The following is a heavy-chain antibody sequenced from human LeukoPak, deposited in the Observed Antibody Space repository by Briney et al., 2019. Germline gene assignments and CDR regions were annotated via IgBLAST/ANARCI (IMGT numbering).Heavy chain of an antibody. J-gene: IGHJ4*02. CDR3: ARGYSSSVNYFAY. CDR1: GFTFDDYA. Sequence: GGSLRLSCAASGFTFDDYAMHWVRQAPGKGLEWVSGLSWNSGSIAYADSVKGRFTISRDNAKNSLYLQMNSLRTGDTALYYCARGYSSSVNYFAYWGQGTLVTVSS. CDR2: LSWNSGSI. D-gene: IGHD6-13*01. V-gene: IGHV3-9*01.